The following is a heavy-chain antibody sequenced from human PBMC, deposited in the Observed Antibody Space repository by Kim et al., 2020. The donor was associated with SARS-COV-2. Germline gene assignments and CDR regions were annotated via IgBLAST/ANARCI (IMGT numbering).Heavy chain of an antibody. D-gene: IGHD3-10*01. Sequence: TYYADHVKGRFTISRDNSKNTLYLQMNSLRAEDTAVYYCAPVSVNHWFDPWGQGTLVTVSS. CDR3: APVSVNHWFDP. CDR2: T. J-gene: IGHJ5*02. V-gene: IGHV3-23*01.